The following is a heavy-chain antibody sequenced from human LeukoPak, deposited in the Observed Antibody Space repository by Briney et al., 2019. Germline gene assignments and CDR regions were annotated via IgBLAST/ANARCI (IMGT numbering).Heavy chain of an antibody. Sequence: GGSLRLSCAASGFTFSSYSMNWVRQAPGKGLEWVSSISSSSSYIYYADSVKGRFTISRDNAKNSLYLQMNSLRAEDTAVYYCASDPGGYYGSGGFDYWGQGTLVTVSS. CDR2: ISSSSSYI. D-gene: IGHD3-10*01. V-gene: IGHV3-21*01. CDR1: GFTFSSYS. J-gene: IGHJ4*02. CDR3: ASDPGGYYGSGGFDY.